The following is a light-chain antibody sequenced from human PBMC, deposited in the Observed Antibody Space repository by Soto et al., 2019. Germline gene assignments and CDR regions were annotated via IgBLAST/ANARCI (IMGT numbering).Light chain of an antibody. CDR3: SSYTSNSIYV. CDR1: NNDIGTYNY. J-gene: IGLJ1*01. Sequence: QSVLTQPTSASGSPGQSVTISCTGNNNDIGTYNYVSWYQQHPGRAPRLLIHGVSTRPSGISGRFSASKSGITASLTISGLQPEDEADYYCSSYTSNSIYVFGPGTKVTVL. CDR2: GVS. V-gene: IGLV2-14*03.